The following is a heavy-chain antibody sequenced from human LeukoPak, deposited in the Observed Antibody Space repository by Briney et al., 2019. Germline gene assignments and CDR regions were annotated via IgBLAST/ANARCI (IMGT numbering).Heavy chain of an antibody. CDR3: ARASVGYWSSTSCYTSFDY. D-gene: IGHD2-2*02. Sequence: GSSVKVSCKASGGTFSSYAISWVRQAPGQGLEWMGGIIPIFGTANYAQKFQGRVTITTDESTSTAYMELSSLRSEDTAVYYCARASVGYWSSTSCYTSFDYWGQGTLVTVFS. CDR1: GGTFSSYA. CDR2: IIPIFGTA. V-gene: IGHV1-69*05. J-gene: IGHJ4*02.